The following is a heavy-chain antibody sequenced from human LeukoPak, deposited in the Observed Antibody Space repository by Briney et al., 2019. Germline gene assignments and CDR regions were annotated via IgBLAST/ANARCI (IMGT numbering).Heavy chain of an antibody. V-gene: IGHV6-1*01. CDR2: TYFRSHCNT. CDR1: GDSVSSNTAA. CDR3: TRDINAGWDY. J-gene: IGHJ4*02. D-gene: IGHD6-19*01. Sequence: KPSQTLSLTCAISGDSVSSNTAAWNWIRQSPSIGLEWLGRTYFRSHCNTEYAISVKSRITIHPDTSKNQLSLQLNSVTPEDTAIYYSTRDINAGWDYWDRGTLVTVSS.